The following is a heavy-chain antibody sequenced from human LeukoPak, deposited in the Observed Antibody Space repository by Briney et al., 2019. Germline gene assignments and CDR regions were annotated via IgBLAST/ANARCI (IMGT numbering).Heavy chain of an antibody. J-gene: IGHJ4*02. V-gene: IGHV4-31*03. D-gene: IGHD1-1*01. CDR2: TYYGGST. Sequence: SQTLSLTCTVSSASLRRRGDNSTWIRQHRGGGVEWIGNTYYGGSTYYNPSLKSRGTISIDTSKNQFSLKLTSVTAADTAGYYCVVWKGAYTADYWGQGPLDTVSS. CDR1: SASLRRRGDN. CDR3: VVWKGAYTADY.